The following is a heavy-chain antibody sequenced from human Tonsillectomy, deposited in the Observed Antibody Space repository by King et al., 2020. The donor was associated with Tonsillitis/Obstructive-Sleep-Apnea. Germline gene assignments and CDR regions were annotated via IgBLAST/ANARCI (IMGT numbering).Heavy chain of an antibody. CDR2: LSYDGSNK. Sequence: VQLVESGGGVVQPGRSLRLSCAASGFTFSTYAMHWVRQAPGKGLEWVALLSYDGSNKYYVDSVKGRFTISRDNSKSTLYLQMNSLRPEDTALYYCARSSGGWVSARLFFDYWGQGALVTVSS. D-gene: IGHD6-6*01. CDR3: ARSSGGWVSARLFFDY. V-gene: IGHV3-30*04. CDR1: GFTFSTYA. J-gene: IGHJ4*02.